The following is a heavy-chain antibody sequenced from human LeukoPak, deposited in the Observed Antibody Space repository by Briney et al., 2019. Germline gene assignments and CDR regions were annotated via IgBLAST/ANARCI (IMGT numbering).Heavy chain of an antibody. CDR3: ARGFGYSYDLDY. CDR2: IYTSGST. J-gene: IGHJ4*02. D-gene: IGHD5-18*01. CDR1: GGSISSGSYY. V-gene: IGHV4-61*02. Sequence: SGTLSLTCTVSGGSISSGSYYWSWIRQPAGKGLEWIGRIYTSGSTNYNPSLKSRVTISVDTSKNQFSLKLSSVTAADTAVYYCARGFGYSYDLDYWGQGTLVTVSS.